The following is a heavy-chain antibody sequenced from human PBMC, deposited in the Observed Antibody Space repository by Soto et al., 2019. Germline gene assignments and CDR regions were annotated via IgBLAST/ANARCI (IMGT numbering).Heavy chain of an antibody. CDR1: GFTFTSYA. CDR2: TSGSGDTT. D-gene: IGHD5-12*01. CDR3: AKMVHGGYVSYFDS. Sequence: WGSLRLSCEASGFTFTSYAMIWFRHSPVKWLEWVSATSGSGDTTYYADSVKGRFTISRGNSEKRLYLQMNSLRAEDTAVYYCAKMVHGGYVSYFDSWGQGTLVTVSS. J-gene: IGHJ4*02. V-gene: IGHV3-23*01.